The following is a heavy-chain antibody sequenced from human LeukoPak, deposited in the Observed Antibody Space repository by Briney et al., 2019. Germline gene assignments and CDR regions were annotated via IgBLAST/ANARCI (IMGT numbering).Heavy chain of an antibody. V-gene: IGHV3-7*01. CDR3: ARRWTTMSFSPTFDN. CDR2: IKQDGSEK. Sequence: PGGSLRLSCAASGFTFSSCWMSWVRQAPGKGLEWVANIKQDGSEKYYVDSVKGRLTISRDNAKNSLYLQMNSLRVEDTAVYYCARRWTTMSFSPTFDNWGQGTLVTVSS. J-gene: IGHJ4*02. D-gene: IGHD4-17*01. CDR1: GFTFSSCW.